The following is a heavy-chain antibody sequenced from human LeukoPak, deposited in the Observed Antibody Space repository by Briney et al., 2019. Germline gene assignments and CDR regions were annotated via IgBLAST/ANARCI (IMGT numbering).Heavy chain of an antibody. CDR1: GFTFSSYA. CDR2: ISGRAGRT. D-gene: IGHD3-22*01. V-gene: IGHV3-23*01. J-gene: IGHJ3*02. Sequence: GGSLRLSCAASGFTFSSYAMSWVRQAPGKGLEWVSGISGRAGRTEYAGSVKGRFTISRDNSKNTLHLEMNSLRAEDTAVYYCAKVHDTSGTQFPYDTFDIWGQGTMVTVSS. CDR3: AKVHDTSGTQFPYDTFDI.